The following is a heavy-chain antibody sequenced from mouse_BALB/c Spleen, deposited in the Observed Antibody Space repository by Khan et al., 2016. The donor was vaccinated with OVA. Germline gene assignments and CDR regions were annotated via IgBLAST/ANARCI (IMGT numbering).Heavy chain of an antibody. CDR1: GFTFSAYS. CDR3: ASHLTGSFAY. J-gene: IGHJ3*01. Sequence: EVELVESGGDLVKPGGSLKLSCAASGFTFSAYSMSWVRQTPDKRLEWVATISSGADYTYYPDGVKGRFTISRDNAKNTLYLRMSSLKSEDTAMYYCASHLTGSFAYWGQGTLVTVSA. V-gene: IGHV5-6*01. CDR2: ISSGADYT. D-gene: IGHD4-1*01.